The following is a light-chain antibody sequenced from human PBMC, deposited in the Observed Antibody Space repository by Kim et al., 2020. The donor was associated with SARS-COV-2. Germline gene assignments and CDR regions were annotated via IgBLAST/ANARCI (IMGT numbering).Light chain of an antibody. Sequence: QAGLTQPPSVSKGLRQTATLTCTGNSNIVGNQGAAWLQQHQGHPPKLLSYRNNNRPSGISERFSASRSGNTASLTITGLQPEDEADYYCSALDSSLSASVFGGGTQLTVL. CDR2: RNN. V-gene: IGLV10-54*02. CDR3: SALDSSLSASV. J-gene: IGLJ3*02. CDR1: SNIVGNQG.